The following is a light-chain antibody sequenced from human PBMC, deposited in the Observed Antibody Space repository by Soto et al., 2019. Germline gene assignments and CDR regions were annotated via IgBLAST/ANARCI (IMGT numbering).Light chain of an antibody. J-gene: IGKJ4*01. Sequence: DIQMTQSPSSLSASVGDRVTITCQASQDIGKSLNWYQHKPGKAPNVLIYDASHLETGVPSRFSGSGSGTDFTFTISSLQPEDIATYYCQQYDNLPLTFGGGTKVDIK. V-gene: IGKV1-33*01. CDR2: DAS. CDR3: QQYDNLPLT. CDR1: QDIGKS.